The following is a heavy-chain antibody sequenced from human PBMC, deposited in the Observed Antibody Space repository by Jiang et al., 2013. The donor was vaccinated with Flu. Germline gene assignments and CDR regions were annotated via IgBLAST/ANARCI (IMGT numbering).Heavy chain of an antibody. J-gene: IGHJ6*02. CDR2: IYYSGST. Sequence: WIRQPPGKGLEWIGYIYYSGSTNYNPSLKSRVTISVDTSKNQFSLKLSSVTAADTAVYYCARDLGEGYFRDYYYYGMDVWGQGTTVTVSS. D-gene: IGHD2/OR15-2a*01. V-gene: IGHV4-59*01. CDR3: ARDLGEGYFRDYYYYGMDV.